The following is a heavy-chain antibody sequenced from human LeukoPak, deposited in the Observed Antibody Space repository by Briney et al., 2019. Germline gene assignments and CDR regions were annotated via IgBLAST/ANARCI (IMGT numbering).Heavy chain of an antibody. CDR1: GYSFTSYW. CDR3: ARSRYYYYDSSGYYEFDY. V-gene: IGHV5-51*01. CDR2: IYPGDSDT. Sequence: ESLKISCKGSGYSFTSYWIGWVRQMPGKGLEWMGIIYPGDSDTRYSPSFQGQVTISADKSISTAYLQWSSLKASDTAMYYCARSRYYYYDSSGYYEFDYWGQGTLVTVSS. J-gene: IGHJ4*02. D-gene: IGHD3-22*01.